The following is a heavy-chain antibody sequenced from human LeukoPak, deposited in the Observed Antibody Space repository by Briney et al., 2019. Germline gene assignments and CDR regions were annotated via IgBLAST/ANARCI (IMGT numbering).Heavy chain of an antibody. CDR2: ISGSGGST. CDR3: AKDKERGRYFDY. Sequence: PGGSLRLSCAGTGFTFSSYAMSWVPQAPGKGLEWVSAISGSGGSTYYADSVRGRFTISRDNSKNTLYLQMNSLRAEDTVVYCCAKDKERGRYFDYWGQGTLVTVSS. CDR1: GFTFSSYA. V-gene: IGHV3-23*01. D-gene: IGHD1-26*01. J-gene: IGHJ4*02.